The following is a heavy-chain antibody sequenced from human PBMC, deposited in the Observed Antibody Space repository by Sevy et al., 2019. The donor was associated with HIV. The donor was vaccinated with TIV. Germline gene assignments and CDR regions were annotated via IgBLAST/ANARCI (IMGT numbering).Heavy chain of an antibody. V-gene: IGHV4-61*01. CDR3: ARQDVLRFLEWFGKGFDP. CDR2: NYYSGST. Sequence: SETLSLTCTVSGGSVSSGSYYWSWIRQPPGKGLEWIGYNYYSGSTNYNPSLKSRVTISVDTSKNQFSLKLSSVTAADTAVYYCARQDVLRFLEWFGKGFDPWGQGTLVTVSS. CDR1: GGSVSSGSYY. D-gene: IGHD3-3*01. J-gene: IGHJ5*02.